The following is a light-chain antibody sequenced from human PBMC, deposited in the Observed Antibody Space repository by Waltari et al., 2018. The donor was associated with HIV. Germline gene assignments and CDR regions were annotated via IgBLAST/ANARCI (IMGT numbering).Light chain of an antibody. CDR1: SSNIRNNY. CDR3: AEWDDSLSGPVV. Sequence: QSVLTQPPSASGTPGQRVTISCSGLSSNIRNNYIFWYQQFPGTAPKHFNYRNTQRPAGGLDRFAGSKSATSASLAISGLRSEDEADYYCAEWDDSLSGPVVFGGGTKLTVL. V-gene: IGLV1-47*01. CDR2: RNT. J-gene: IGLJ2*01.